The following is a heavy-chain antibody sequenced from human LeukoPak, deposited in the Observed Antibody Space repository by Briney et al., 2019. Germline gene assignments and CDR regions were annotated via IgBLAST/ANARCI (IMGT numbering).Heavy chain of an antibody. V-gene: IGHV3-11*06. Sequence: SGGSLRLSCAASGFTFSDYYMSWLRQAPGKGLEWVSSISSSSSYIYYADSVKGRFTISRDNAKNSLYLQMNSLRAEDTAVYYCARAESIAAENDYWGQGTLVTVSS. CDR1: GFTFSDYY. D-gene: IGHD6-25*01. CDR2: ISSSSSYI. CDR3: ARAESIAAENDY. J-gene: IGHJ4*02.